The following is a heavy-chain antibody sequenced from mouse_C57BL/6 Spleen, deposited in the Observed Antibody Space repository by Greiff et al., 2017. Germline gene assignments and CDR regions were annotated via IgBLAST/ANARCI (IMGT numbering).Heavy chain of an antibody. V-gene: IGHV5-9*01. CDR3: AREERGWYFDV. J-gene: IGHJ1*02. CDR2: ISGGGGNT. Sequence: EVQRVEPGGGLVKPGGSLKLSCAASGFTFSSYTMPWVRQTPEKRLEWVATISGGGGNTYYPDSVKGRCTISRDNAKNTLYLQMSSLRSEDTASYYCAREERGWYFDVWDAGTTVTVSS. CDR1: GFTFSSYT.